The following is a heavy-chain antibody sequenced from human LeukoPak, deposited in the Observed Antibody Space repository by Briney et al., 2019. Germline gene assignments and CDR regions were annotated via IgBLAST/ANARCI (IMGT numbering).Heavy chain of an antibody. CDR2: ISYGGSNK. J-gene: IGHJ4*02. Sequence: GGSLRLSCAASGFTFSSYGMHWVHQAPGKGLEWVAVISYGGSNKYYADSVKGRFTISRDNSKNTLYLQMNSLRAEDTAVYYCAKDWDYGDYLLDYWGQGTLVTVSS. CDR1: GFTFSSYG. V-gene: IGHV3-30*18. D-gene: IGHD4-17*01. CDR3: AKDWDYGDYLLDY.